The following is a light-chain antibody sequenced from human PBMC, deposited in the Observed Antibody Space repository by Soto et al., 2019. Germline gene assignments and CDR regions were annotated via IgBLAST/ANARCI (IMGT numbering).Light chain of an antibody. CDR2: EVS. V-gene: IGLV2-14*01. Sequence: QSVVTQPASVSGSPGQSITFSCTGTSSDVGRYNHVSWYQHHPGKAPKLLISEVSKRPSGVSNRFSGSKSDYTASLTISGLQTEDEADYYCNSHTSGDFRVFGTGTKVTVL. J-gene: IGLJ1*01. CDR3: NSHTSGDFRV. CDR1: SSDVGRYNH.